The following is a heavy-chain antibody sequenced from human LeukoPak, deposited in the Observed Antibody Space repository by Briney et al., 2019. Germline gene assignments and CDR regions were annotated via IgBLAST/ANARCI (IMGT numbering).Heavy chain of an antibody. J-gene: IGHJ4*02. D-gene: IGHD5-12*01. CDR1: SGSISSSSYF. CDR2: IFYSGST. CDR3: ARHVYSGYDSYFDY. V-gene: IGHV4-39*01. Sequence: PSETLSLTCTVSSGSISSSSYFWGWIRQPPGKGLEWIGNIFYSGSTYYNPSLKSRVTISVDASKNHFSLNLSSVTAADTAVYYCARHVYSGYDSYFDYWGQGTLVTVSS.